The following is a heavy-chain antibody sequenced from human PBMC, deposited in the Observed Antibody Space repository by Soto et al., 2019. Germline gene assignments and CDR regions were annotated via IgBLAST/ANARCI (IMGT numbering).Heavy chain of an antibody. CDR3: ASTYYDYVWGSYLDY. D-gene: IGHD3-16*02. J-gene: IGHJ4*02. CDR2: IYYSGST. CDR1: GGSISSYY. Sequence: PSETLSLTCTVSGGSISSYYWSWIRQPPGKGLEWIGYIYYSGSTNYNPSLKSRVTISVDTSKNPFSLKLSSVTAADTAVYYCASTYYDYVWGSYLDYWGQGTLVTVSS. V-gene: IGHV4-59*01.